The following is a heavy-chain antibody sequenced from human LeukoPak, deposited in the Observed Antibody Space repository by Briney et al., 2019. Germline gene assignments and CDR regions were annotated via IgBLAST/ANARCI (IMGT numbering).Heavy chain of an antibody. CDR3: AGYRYYDYVWGSYPQGAFDY. CDR2: IYYSGST. V-gene: IGHV4-59*01. Sequence: SETLSLTCTVSGGSISSYYWGWIRQPPGKGLEWIGYIYYSGSTNYNPSLKSRVTISVDTSKNQFSLKLSSVTAADTAVYYCAGYRYYDYVWGSYPQGAFDYWGQGTLVTVSS. J-gene: IGHJ4*02. CDR1: GGSISSYY. D-gene: IGHD3-16*02.